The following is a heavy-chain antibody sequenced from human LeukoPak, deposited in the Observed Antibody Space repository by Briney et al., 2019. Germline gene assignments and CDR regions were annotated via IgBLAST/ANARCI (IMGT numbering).Heavy chain of an antibody. V-gene: IGHV5-51*01. Sequence: PGESLKISCKGSGYSFTTYWIGWVRQVPGRGLEWMGIIYPGDSDTRYSPSFQGQVTISADKSTSTAYLQWSSLKASDTAMYYCARQFRDSSGYYSYYFDYWGQGTLVTVSS. CDR3: ARQFRDSSGYYSYYFDY. CDR2: IYPGDSDT. J-gene: IGHJ4*02. D-gene: IGHD3-22*01. CDR1: GYSFTTYW.